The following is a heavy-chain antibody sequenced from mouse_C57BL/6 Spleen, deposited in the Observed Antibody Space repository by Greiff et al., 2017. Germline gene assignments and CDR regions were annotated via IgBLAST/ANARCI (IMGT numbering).Heavy chain of an antibody. V-gene: IGHV1-52*01. CDR2: IDPSDSET. CDR1: GYTFTSYW. Sequence: QVQLQQPGAELVRPGSSVKLSCKASGYTFTSYWMHWVKQRPIQGLEWIGNIDPSDSETHYNQKFKDKATLTVDKSSSTAYMQLSSLTSEDSAVYYCARGGENDYDGGVYYFDDWGQGTTLTVSS. CDR3: ARGGENDYDGGVYYFDD. J-gene: IGHJ2*01. D-gene: IGHD2-4*01.